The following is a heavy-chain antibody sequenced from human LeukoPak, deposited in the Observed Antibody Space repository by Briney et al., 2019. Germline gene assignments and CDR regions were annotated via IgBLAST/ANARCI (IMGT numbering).Heavy chain of an antibody. CDR3: AKDPTSVGGRHDWLLDS. CDR2: IGFGDDSA. CDR1: GFTFNSYA. Sequence: GGSLRLSCAASGFTFNSYAMSWVRQAPGKGLEWVSTIGFGDDSAYYADSVKGRFTISRDNSRNTLYLQMNYLRAEDTAVYYCAKDPTSVGGRHDWLLDSWGQGTLVTVSS. J-gene: IGHJ5*02. D-gene: IGHD3-9*01. V-gene: IGHV3-23*01.